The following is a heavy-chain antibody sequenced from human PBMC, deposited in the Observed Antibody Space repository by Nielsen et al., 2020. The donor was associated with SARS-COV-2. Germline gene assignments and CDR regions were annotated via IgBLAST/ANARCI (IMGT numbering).Heavy chain of an antibody. CDR1: GGTFSSYA. D-gene: IGHD6-13*01. Sequence: SVKVSCKASGGTFSSYAISWVRQAPGQGLEWMGGIIPIFGTANYAQKFQGRVTITADKSTSTAYMELSSLRSEDTVVYYCAHTGSSWYSPQIWGQGTMVTVSS. J-gene: IGHJ3*02. CDR3: AHTGSSWYSPQI. V-gene: IGHV1-69*06. CDR2: IIPIFGTA.